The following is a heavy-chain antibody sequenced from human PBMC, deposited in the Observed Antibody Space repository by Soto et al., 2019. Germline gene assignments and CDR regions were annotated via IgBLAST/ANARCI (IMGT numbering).Heavy chain of an antibody. V-gene: IGHV1-18*04. CDR1: GYTFTSYG. J-gene: IGHJ5*02. CDR3: ARDSSSRYSLPINWFDP. D-gene: IGHD6-13*01. Sequence: ASVKVSCKASGYTFTSYGISWVRQAPGQGLEWMGWISAYNGNTNYAQKLQGRVTMTTDTSTSTAYMELRSLRSDDTAVYYCARDSSSRYSLPINWFDPWGQGTLVTVSS. CDR2: ISAYNGNT.